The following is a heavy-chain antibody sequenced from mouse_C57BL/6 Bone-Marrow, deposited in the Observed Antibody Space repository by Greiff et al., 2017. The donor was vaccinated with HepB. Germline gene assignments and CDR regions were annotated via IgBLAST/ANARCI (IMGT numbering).Heavy chain of an antibody. Sequence: EVKLMESGGGLVKPGGSLKLSCAASGFTFSDYGMHRVRQAPEKGLEWVAYISSGSSTIYYADTVKGRFTISRDNAKNTLFLQMTSLSSEDTAMYYCAREGVITTVAPWFAYWGQGTLVTVSA. D-gene: IGHD1-1*01. V-gene: IGHV5-17*01. CDR2: ISSGSSTI. CDR3: AREGVITTVAPWFAY. CDR1: GFTFSDYG. J-gene: IGHJ3*01.